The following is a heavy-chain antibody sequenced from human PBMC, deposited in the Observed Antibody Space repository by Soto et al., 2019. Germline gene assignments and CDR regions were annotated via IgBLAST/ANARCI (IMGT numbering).Heavy chain of an antibody. CDR1: GDSVSSNSVT. CDR2: TYYRSKWYN. D-gene: IGHD2-15*01. Sequence: LSLTCVISGDSVSSNSVTWSWIRQSPSRGLEWLGRTYYRSKWYNNYAVSVKSRITINPDTSKNQFSLQLNSVSPEDTAVYYGASIHSGGSHSFDIGGPGTMVPLS. CDR3: ASIHSGGSHSFDI. J-gene: IGHJ3*02. V-gene: IGHV6-1*01.